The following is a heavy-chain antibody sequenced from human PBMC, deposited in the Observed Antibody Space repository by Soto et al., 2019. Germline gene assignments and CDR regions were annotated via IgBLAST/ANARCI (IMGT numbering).Heavy chain of an antibody. J-gene: IGHJ4*02. V-gene: IGHV4-31*03. CDR1: SDYISSDGYY. CDR2: IYYSGST. CDR3: ARSGYSYGPNPLLY. D-gene: IGHD5-18*01. Sequence: SDTLSLNCTITSDYISSDGYYWSLIRKHPGKGLEWIGYIYYSGSTYYNPSLKSRVTISVDTSKNQFSLKLSSVTAADTAVYYCARSGYSYGPNPLLYWGQGTLVTVS.